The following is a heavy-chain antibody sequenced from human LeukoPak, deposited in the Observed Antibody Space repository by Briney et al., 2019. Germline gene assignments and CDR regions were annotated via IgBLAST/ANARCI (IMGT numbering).Heavy chain of an antibody. CDR3: ATYSGSPVLAHH. J-gene: IGHJ1*01. Sequence: GGSLRLSCAASGFTFSSYGMSWVRQAPGKGLDWVSAISGSGGSTYYADSVKGRFTISRDNSKNTLYLQMNSLRAEDTAVYYCATYSGSPVLAHHWGQGTLVTVSS. D-gene: IGHD5-12*01. V-gene: IGHV3-23*01. CDR2: ISGSGGST. CDR1: GFTFSSYG.